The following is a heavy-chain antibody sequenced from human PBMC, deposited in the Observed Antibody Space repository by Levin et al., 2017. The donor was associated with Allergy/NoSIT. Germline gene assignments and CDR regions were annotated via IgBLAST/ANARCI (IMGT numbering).Heavy chain of an antibody. CDR3: ARGKQSSGNSYIPNDY. D-gene: IGHD2-15*01. V-gene: IGHV4-59*01. Sequence: SQTLSLTCTVSGGSIRNCYWTWIRQPPGKRLEWIGYIYYSGSTEYNPSLESRVTMSVDTSKNQFSLRLSSVTAADTAVYYCARGKQSSGNSYIPNDYWGQGTLVTVSS. J-gene: IGHJ4*02. CDR2: IYYSGST. CDR1: GGSIRNCY.